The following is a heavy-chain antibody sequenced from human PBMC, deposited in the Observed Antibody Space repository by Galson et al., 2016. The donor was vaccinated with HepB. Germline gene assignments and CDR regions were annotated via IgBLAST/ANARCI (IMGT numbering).Heavy chain of an antibody. V-gene: IGHV1-2*02. J-gene: IGHJ4*02. D-gene: IGHD2-15*01. CDR1: GYTFTGYY. CDR3: ARDRRYCSGASCYYYFDY. CDR2: INPNSGGT. Sequence: SVKVSCKASGYTFTGYYMHWVRQAPGQGVEWMGWINPNSGGTNYAQKFQGRFTMTRDTSTSAVYMELSSLRSEDSAVYYCARDRRYCSGASCYYYFDYWGQGTLVTVSS.